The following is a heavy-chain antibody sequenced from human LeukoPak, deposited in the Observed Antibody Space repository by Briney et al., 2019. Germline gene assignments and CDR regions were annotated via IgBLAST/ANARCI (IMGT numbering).Heavy chain of an antibody. CDR2: INHSGST. CDR1: GGSFSGYY. V-gene: IGHV4-34*01. D-gene: IGHD3-10*01. CDR3: ARGSGSPLYYYYGMDV. Sequence: SETLSLTCAVYGGSFSGYYWSGIRQPPGKGLEWIGEINHSGSTNHNPPLKSRVTIPVDTSKNQFSLKLSPVTAADTAVYYCARGSGSPLYYYYGMDVWGKGTTVTVSS. J-gene: IGHJ6*04.